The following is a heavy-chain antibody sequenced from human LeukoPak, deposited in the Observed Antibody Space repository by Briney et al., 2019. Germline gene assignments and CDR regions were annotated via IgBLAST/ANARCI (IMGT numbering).Heavy chain of an antibody. V-gene: IGHV3-48*01. CDR1: GFTFSSYT. CDR2: ISSSTSTI. D-gene: IGHD4-23*01. J-gene: IGHJ1*01. CDR3: ATDYGGLGYFQH. Sequence: PGGSLRLSCAASGFTFSSYTMNWVRQAPGKGLEWVSYISSSTSTIYYADSVKGRFTISRDNAKNSLYLQMNSLRAEDTAVYYCATDYGGLGYFQHWGQGTLVTVSS.